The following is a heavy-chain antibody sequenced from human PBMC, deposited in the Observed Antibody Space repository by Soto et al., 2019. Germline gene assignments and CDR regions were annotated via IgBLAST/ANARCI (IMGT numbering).Heavy chain of an antibody. CDR1: GGSISSGDYY. CDR2: IYYSGST. D-gene: IGHD3-22*01. CDR3: ARDSYDSSGYYLHLDY. J-gene: IGHJ4*02. Sequence: PSETLSLTCTVSGGSISSGDYYWSWIRQPPGKGLEWIGYIYYSGSTYYNPSLNSRVTISVDTSKKQFTLKLSSVTAADTAVYYCARDSYDSSGYYLHLDYWGQGTLVTVSS. V-gene: IGHV4-30-4*01.